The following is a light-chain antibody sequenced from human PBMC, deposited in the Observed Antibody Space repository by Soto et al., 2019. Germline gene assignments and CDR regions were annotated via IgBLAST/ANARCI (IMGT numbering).Light chain of an antibody. CDR2: KAS. CDR1: QSISSW. Sequence: EIQLTHSPSTLSASVGDRVTLTFRASQSISSWLAWYQQKPGKAPKLLIYKASSLESGVPSRFSGSGSGTEFTLTISSLQPDDFATYYCQQYNSYRTFGQGPKVDI. J-gene: IGKJ1*01. CDR3: QQYNSYRT. V-gene: IGKV1-5*03.